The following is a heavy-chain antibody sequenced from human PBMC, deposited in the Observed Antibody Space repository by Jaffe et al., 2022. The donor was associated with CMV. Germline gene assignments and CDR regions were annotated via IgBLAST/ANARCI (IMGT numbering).Heavy chain of an antibody. D-gene: IGHD3-10*01. V-gene: IGHV3-20*01. J-gene: IGHJ6*02. Sequence: EVQLVESGGGVVRPGGSLRLSCAASGFTFDDYGMSWVRQAPGKGLEWVSGINWNGGSTGYADSVKGRFTISRDNAKNSLYLQMNSLRAEDTALYHCARAGSGSYYFFDYYYYYGMDVWGQGTTVTVSS. CDR3: ARAGSGSYYFFDYYYYYGMDV. CDR1: GFTFDDYG. CDR2: INWNGGST.